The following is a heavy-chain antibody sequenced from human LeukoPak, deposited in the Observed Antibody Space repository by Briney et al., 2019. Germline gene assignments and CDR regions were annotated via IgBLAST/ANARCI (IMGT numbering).Heavy chain of an antibody. CDR1: GYFISSGYY. CDR3: ARVGIVVVPATPFDY. D-gene: IGHD2-2*01. J-gene: IGHJ4*02. V-gene: IGHV4-38-2*01. Sequence: SETLSLTCAVSGYFISSGYYWGWIRQPPGKGLEWIANIYHSGSTYHNPSLKSRVTISVDTSKNQFSLKLSSVTAADTAVYYCARVGIVVVPATPFDYWGQGTLVTVSS. CDR2: IYHSGST.